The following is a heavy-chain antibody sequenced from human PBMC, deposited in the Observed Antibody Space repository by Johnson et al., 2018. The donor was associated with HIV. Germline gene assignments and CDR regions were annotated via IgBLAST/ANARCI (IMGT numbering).Heavy chain of an antibody. V-gene: IGHV3-7*01. CDR1: GFTFSSYW. J-gene: IGHJ3*02. Sequence: VQLVESGGGLVQPGGSLRLSCAASGFTFSSYWMSWVRQAPGKGLEWVANIKQDGSEKYYVDSVKGRFTISRDKAKNSLSLQMNSLGAEDTAVYYCAGDCSSTSCYPDAFDIWGQGTMVTVSS. D-gene: IGHD2-2*01. CDR3: AGDCSSTSCYPDAFDI. CDR2: IKQDGSEK.